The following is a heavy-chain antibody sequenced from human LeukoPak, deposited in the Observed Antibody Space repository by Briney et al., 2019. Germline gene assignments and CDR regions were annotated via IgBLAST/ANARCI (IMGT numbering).Heavy chain of an antibody. J-gene: IGHJ5*02. V-gene: IGHV1-69*01. CDR2: IIPIFGTA. CDR3: ARVQFYYDSSGYLSRYNWFDP. CDR1: GGTFSSYA. Sequence: SVTVSCKASGGTFSSYAISWVRQAPGQGLEWMGGIIPIFGTANYAQKFQGRVTITADESTSTAYMELSSLRSEDTAVYYCARVQFYYDSSGYLSRYNWFDPWGQGTLVTVSS. D-gene: IGHD3-22*01.